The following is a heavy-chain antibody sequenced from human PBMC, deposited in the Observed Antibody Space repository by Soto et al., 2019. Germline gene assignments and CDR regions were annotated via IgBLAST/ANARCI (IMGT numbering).Heavy chain of an antibody. CDR3: ARDKAGSVDTAMFYWSDP. Sequence: GASVKVSCKASGGTFSSYAISWVRQAPGQGLEWIGGIIPIFGTANYAQKFQGRVTITADESTSTAYMELSSLRSEDTAVYYCARDKAGSVDTAMFYWSDPWGQGTLVTVSS. CDR2: IIPIFGTA. V-gene: IGHV1-69*13. CDR1: GGTFSSYA. D-gene: IGHD5-18*01. J-gene: IGHJ5*02.